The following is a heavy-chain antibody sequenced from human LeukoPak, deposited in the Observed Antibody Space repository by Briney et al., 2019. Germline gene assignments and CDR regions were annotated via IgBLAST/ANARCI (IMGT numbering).Heavy chain of an antibody. V-gene: IGHV4-59*01. CDR1: GGSISSYY. J-gene: IGHJ4*02. CDR3: ARGGADIVVVPAARGTFDY. D-gene: IGHD2-2*01. Sequence: SETLSLTCTVSGGSISSYYWSWIRQPPGKGLEWIGYIYYSGSTNYNPSLKSRVTISVDTSKNQFSLKLSSVTAADTAVYYCARGGADIVVVPAARGTFDYWGQGTLVTVSS. CDR2: IYYSGST.